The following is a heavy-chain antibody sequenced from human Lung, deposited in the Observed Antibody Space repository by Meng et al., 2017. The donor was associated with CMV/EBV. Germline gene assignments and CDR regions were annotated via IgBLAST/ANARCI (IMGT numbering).Heavy chain of an antibody. V-gene: IGHV1-69*10. CDR1: GDMFSTYA. J-gene: IGHJ4*02. D-gene: IGHD6-6*01. Sequence: SVKVSXKASGDMFSTYAITWVRQAPGQGLEWMGELIPILNAPNYAQKFQGRVRITADKSTTTAYMELSSLRSDDTAVYYCARALREYSSSPSDSWGQGTLVTVSS. CDR3: ARALREYSSSPSDS. CDR2: LIPILNAP.